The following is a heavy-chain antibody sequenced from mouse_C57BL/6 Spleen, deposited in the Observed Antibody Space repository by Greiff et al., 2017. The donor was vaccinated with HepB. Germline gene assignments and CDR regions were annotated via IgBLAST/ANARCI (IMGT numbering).Heavy chain of an antibody. CDR1: GYTFTSYW. CDR3: ARLVGTYFDY. CDR2: IDPSDSYT. Sequence: VQLQQPGAELVMPGASVKLSCKASGYTFTSYWMHWVKQRPGQGLEWIGEIDPSDSYTNYNQKFKGKSTLTVDKSSSTAYMQLSSLTSEDSAVYYCARLVGTYFDYWGQGTTLTVSS. V-gene: IGHV1-69*01. D-gene: IGHD4-1*01. J-gene: IGHJ2*01.